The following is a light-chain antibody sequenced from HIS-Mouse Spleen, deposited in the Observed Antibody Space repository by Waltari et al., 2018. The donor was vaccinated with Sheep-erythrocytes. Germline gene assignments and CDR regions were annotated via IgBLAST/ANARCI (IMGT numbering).Light chain of an antibody. Sequence: QSALTQPRSVSGSPGKSVPISCPGTSSAVGGYNYVSWYHQHPGKAPKLMIYDVSKRPSGVPDRFSGSKSGNTASLTISGLQAEDEADYYCCSYAGSYNHVFATGTKVTVL. CDR3: CSYAGSYNHV. J-gene: IGLJ1*01. CDR1: SSAVGGYNY. CDR2: DVS. V-gene: IGLV2-11*01.